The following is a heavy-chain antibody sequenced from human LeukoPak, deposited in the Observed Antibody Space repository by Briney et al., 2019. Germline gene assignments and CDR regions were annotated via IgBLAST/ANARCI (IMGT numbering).Heavy chain of an antibody. D-gene: IGHD1-26*01. CDR3: ARDLPGAPDAFDI. J-gene: IGHJ3*02. CDR1: GGSISSYY. Sequence: PSETLSLTCTVSGGSISSYYWSWIRQPPGKGLEWIGYIYYSVSTNYNPSLKSRVTISVDTSKNQFSLKLSSVTAADTAVYYCARDLPGAPDAFDIWGQGTMVTVSS. V-gene: IGHV4-59*01. CDR2: IYYSVST.